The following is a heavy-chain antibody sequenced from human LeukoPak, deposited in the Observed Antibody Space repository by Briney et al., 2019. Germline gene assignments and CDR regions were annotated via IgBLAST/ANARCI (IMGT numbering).Heavy chain of an antibody. Sequence: SQTLSLTCAISGDSVSSNSAAWNWIRQSPSRGLEWLGRTYYRSKWYNDYAVSVKSRMTINPDTSKNQFSLQLDSVTPEDTAVYYCARGGSGITVSLFAYWGQGTLVTVSS. V-gene: IGHV6-1*01. CDR2: TYYRSKWYN. CDR3: ARGGSGITVSLFAY. D-gene: IGHD6-19*01. J-gene: IGHJ4*02. CDR1: GDSVSSNSAA.